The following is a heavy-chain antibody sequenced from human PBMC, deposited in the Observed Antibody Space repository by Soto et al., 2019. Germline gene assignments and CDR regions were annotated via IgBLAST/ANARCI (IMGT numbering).Heavy chain of an antibody. CDR3: ARDWWEEPAGKETVSQFDY. Sequence: GGSLRLSGTASGFAFSNYGIHWVRKAPGRGLEWVAVIWSDETKKIYAGSVRGRFTISRDNSKNKIYLQMNSLPAEDTAVYYCARDWWEEPAGKETVSQFDYWGQGTLVTVSS. CDR2: IWSDETKK. V-gene: IGHV3-33*01. D-gene: IGHD6-13*01. J-gene: IGHJ4*02. CDR1: GFAFSNYG.